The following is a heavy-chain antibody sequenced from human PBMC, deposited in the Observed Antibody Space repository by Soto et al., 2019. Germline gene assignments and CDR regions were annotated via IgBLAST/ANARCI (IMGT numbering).Heavy chain of an antibody. D-gene: IGHD3-22*01. Sequence: SETLSLTCTVSGGAITSGGYYWSWIRQHPGKGLEWIGYIYYSGSTYYNPSLKSRVTISVDTSKNQFSLKLSSVTAADTAVYYCARSLYYYDSSGYYPFDYWGQGTLVTVSS. V-gene: IGHV4-31*03. J-gene: IGHJ4*02. CDR3: ARSLYYYDSSGYYPFDY. CDR2: IYYSGST. CDR1: GGAITSGGYY.